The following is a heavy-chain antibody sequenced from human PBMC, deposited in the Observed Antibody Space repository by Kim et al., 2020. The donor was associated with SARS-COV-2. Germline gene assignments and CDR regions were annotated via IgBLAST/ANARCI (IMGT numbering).Heavy chain of an antibody. CDR3: ARVLRDGFNYPDGFNF. CDR2: ISYTGTT. D-gene: IGHD5-12*01. Sequence: SETLSLTCNVSGASISSYYWSWIRQPPGKGLEWIGYISYTGTTNYNPSLQTRIVISTDMSRNQFSLRMTSVTAADTALYYCARVLRDGFNYPDGFNFWGQGTMFT. CDR1: GASISSYY. J-gene: IGHJ3*01. V-gene: IGHV4-59*01.